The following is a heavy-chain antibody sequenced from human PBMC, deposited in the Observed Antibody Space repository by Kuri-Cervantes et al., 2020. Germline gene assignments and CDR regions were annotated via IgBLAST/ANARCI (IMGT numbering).Heavy chain of an antibody. CDR3: ARVPAYCSSTSCPRTSYMDV. Sequence: SETLSLTCVVSGFTFSNAWMSWVRQAPGKGLEWIGEINHSGSTNYNPSLKSRVTISVDTSKNQFSLKLSSVTAADTAVYYCARVPAYCSSTSCPRTSYMDVWGKGTTVTVSS. CDR2: INHSGST. J-gene: IGHJ6*03. V-gene: IGHV4-34*01. D-gene: IGHD2-2*01. CDR1: GFTFSNAW.